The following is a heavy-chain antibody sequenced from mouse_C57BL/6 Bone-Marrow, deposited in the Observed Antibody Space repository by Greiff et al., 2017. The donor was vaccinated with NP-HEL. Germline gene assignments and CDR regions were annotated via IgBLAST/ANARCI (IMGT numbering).Heavy chain of an antibody. CDR2: IWSGGST. Sequence: VQLKQSGPGLVQPSQSLSITCTVSGFSLTSYGVHWVRQSPGKGLEWLGVIWSGGSTDYNAAFISRLSISKDNSKSQVFFKMNSLQADDTAIYYCARNQGYDGYYWFAYWGQGTLVTVSA. CDR3: ARNQGYDGYYWFAY. J-gene: IGHJ3*01. D-gene: IGHD2-3*01. V-gene: IGHV2-2*01. CDR1: GFSLTSYG.